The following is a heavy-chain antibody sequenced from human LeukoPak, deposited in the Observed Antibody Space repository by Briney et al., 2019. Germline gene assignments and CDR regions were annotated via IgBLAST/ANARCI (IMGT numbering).Heavy chain of an antibody. CDR1: GFIFSSYA. V-gene: IGHV3-30*04. D-gene: IGHD6-19*01. Sequence: GGSLRLSCAASGFIFSSYAMHWVRQAPGKGLEWVAVISYDGNNKFYADSVKGRFIISRDNSKKTLNLQMFRVRTEDMAVYFCARDRGRQAVAGTYDAFDIWGLGTVVTVSS. CDR3: ARDRGRQAVAGTYDAFDI. CDR2: ISYDGNNK. J-gene: IGHJ3*02.